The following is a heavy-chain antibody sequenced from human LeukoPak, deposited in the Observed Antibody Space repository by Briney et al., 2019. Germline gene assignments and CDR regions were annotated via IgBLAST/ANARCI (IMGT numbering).Heavy chain of an antibody. D-gene: IGHD6-13*01. V-gene: IGHV3-11*01. CDR2: IDISGSII. CDR3: ARRKHSSGWSPNEFYFDY. CDR1: GFTFSDYY. Sequence: PGGSLRLSCAASGFTFSDYYMSWIRQAPGKGLEWVSYIDISGSIIYYAHSVKGRFTISRDNAKNSLYPQMNSLRAEDTAVYYCARRKHSSGWSPNEFYFDYWGQGTLVTVSS. J-gene: IGHJ4*02.